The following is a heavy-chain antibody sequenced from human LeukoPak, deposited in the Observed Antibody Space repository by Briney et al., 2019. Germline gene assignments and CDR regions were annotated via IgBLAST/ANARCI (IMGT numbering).Heavy chain of an antibody. D-gene: IGHD5-12*01. CDR3: AKGHRWLRFNGLGTRFDP. CDR2: IIPIFGTA. CDR1: GGTFSSYA. J-gene: IGHJ5*02. V-gene: IGHV1-69*05. Sequence: GASVKVSCKASGGTFSSYAISWVRPAPGRGLEWMGGIIPIFGTANYAQKFQGRVTITTDESTSTAYMELSSLRSEDTAVYYCAKGHRWLRFNGLGTRFDPWGQGTLVTVSS.